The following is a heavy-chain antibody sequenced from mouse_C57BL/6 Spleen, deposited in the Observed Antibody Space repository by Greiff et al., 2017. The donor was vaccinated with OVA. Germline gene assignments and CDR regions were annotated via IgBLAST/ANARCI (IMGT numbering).Heavy chain of an antibody. Sequence: EVHLVESGGGLVKPGGSLKLSCAASGFTFSSYAMSWVRQTPEKRLEWVATISDGGSYTYYPDNVKGRFTISRDNAKNNLYLQMSHLKSEDSAIYYCARKVYYGYDVYAMDYWGQGTSVTVSS. V-gene: IGHV5-4*01. CDR1: GFTFSSYA. D-gene: IGHD2-2*01. CDR3: ARKVYYGYDVYAMDY. J-gene: IGHJ4*01. CDR2: ISDGGSYT.